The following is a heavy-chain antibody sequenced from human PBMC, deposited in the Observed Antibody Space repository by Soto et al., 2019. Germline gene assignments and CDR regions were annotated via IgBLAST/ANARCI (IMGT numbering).Heavy chain of an antibody. D-gene: IGHD1-20*01. CDR3: ARGPQYKWLDP. J-gene: IGHJ5*02. V-gene: IGHV4-34*01. CDR1: GGSFSGYY. Sequence: SETLSLTCAVYGGSFSGYYWSWIRQPPGKGLEWIGEINHSGSTNYNPSLKSRVTISVDTSKNQFSLKLSSVTAADTAVYYCARGPQYKWLDPWGQGTLVTVYS. CDR2: INHSGST.